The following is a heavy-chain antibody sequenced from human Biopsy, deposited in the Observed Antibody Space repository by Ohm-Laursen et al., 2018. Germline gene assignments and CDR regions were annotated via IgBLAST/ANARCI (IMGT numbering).Heavy chain of an antibody. V-gene: IGHV1-8*01. CDR3: ARDTELLSIGLDYNFGMVV. Sequence: GSSVKVSCKASGYSFSTYDVNWVRQARGQGPEWMGWMIPSSGKTGYAQRFQGRVTLTMNTSISTAYMELSGLRSEDTAVYYCARDTELLSIGLDYNFGMVVWGQGTTVTVSS. CDR1: GYSFSTYD. D-gene: IGHD1-14*01. CDR2: MIPSSGKT. J-gene: IGHJ6*02.